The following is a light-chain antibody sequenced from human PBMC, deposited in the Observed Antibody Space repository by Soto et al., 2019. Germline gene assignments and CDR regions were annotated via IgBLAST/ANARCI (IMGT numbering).Light chain of an antibody. CDR1: QSIGSH. Sequence: IQVTQSPSSLSASVGDRVTITCRASQSIGSHLNWYQQKPGTAPNLLIHGASSLQGGVPSRFSGSGSGTDFTLTISTLQPEDSATYYCLQTYSIPVAFGGGTKVEI. CDR2: GAS. V-gene: IGKV1-39*01. J-gene: IGKJ4*01. CDR3: LQTYSIPVA.